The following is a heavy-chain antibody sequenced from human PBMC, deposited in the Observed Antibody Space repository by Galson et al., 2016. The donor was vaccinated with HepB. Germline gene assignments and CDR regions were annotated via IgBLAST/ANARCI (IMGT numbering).Heavy chain of an antibody. Sequence: SVKVSCKASGYTFTSYYMHWVRQAPGQGLEWMGVINPSVETTTYAHQFKGRVTMTRDTSTSTVYMELSSLTSDDTAVYYCARGDYGGSREPFVLYYYYAMDVWGQGTTVSVSS. D-gene: IGHD4/OR15-4a*01. CDR3: ARGDYGGSREPFVLYYYYAMDV. V-gene: IGHV1-46*01. CDR1: GYTFTSYY. CDR2: INPSVETT. J-gene: IGHJ6*02.